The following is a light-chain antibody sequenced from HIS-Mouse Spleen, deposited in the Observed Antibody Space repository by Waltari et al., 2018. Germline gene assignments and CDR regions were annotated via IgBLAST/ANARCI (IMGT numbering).Light chain of an antibody. CDR3: CSYAGSYTWV. J-gene: IGLJ3*02. V-gene: IGLV2-11*01. CDR1: SRDVWGYNY. CDR2: DVS. Sequence: QSALTPPRSVSGSPGQSVTISCTGTSRDVWGYNYVSWYQQHPGKAPKLMIYDVSKRPSGVPDRFSGSKSGNTASLTISGLQAEDEADYYCCSYAGSYTWVFGGGTKLTVL.